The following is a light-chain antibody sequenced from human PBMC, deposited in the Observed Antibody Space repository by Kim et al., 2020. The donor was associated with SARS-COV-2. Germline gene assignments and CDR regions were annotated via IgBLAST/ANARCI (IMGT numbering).Light chain of an antibody. CDR3: HHLSLWTPT. CDR1: QSVDTS. Sequence: LSPGETATLSCRASQSVDTSLAWYQLKPGQAPRLIIFDVSRSVTGTPARFSGTGSGTDFTLTISSLEPEDVALYFCHHLSLWTPTFGGGTKVDIK. V-gene: IGKV3-11*01. CDR2: DVS. J-gene: IGKJ4*01.